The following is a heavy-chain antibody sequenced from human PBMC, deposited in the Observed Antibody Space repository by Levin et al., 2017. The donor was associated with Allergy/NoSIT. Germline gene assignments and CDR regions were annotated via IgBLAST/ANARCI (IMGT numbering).Heavy chain of an antibody. CDR1: GFTFGTYA. CDR3: AKDPVISADPYYFDY. J-gene: IGHJ4*02. V-gene: IGHV3-23*01. Sequence: QSGGSLRLSCAASGFTFGTYAMSWVRQAPGKGLEWVSSISASGGGTYYADSVKGRFTISRDSSKNTLYLQMNSLRAEDTAVYYCAKDPVISADPYYFDYWGQGTLVTVSS. CDR2: ISASGGGT. D-gene: IGHD4-23*01.